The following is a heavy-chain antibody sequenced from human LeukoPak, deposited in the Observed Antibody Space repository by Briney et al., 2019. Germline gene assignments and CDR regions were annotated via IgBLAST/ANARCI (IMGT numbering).Heavy chain of an antibody. Sequence: GSLKISCQASGYKFSTYWIGWVRQAPGRGLEWMGNIYPGDSDTRYNPSFRGQVTVSADKSTNTVYLQWSAVQASDSGMYYCARRHDSFDYWGQGTLVTVSS. V-gene: IGHV5-51*01. CDR2: IYPGDSDT. CDR3: ARRHDSFDY. J-gene: IGHJ4*02. CDR1: GYKFSTYW.